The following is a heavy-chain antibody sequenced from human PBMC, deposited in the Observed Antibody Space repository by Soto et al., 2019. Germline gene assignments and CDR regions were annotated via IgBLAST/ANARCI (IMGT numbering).Heavy chain of an antibody. J-gene: IGHJ6*02. CDR3: ARVTPGNNLYYFSGLDV. Sequence: PGGSLRLSCVAPGFTFDTYGIHWVRQAPGKGLQWVALISYEGSNTYYADSVRGRFTISRDNSKNTLYLQINALRPEDTGVYYCARVTPGNNLYYFSGLDVWGQGTSVTVSS. D-gene: IGHD1-1*01. V-gene: IGHV3-30-3*01. CDR1: GFTFDTYG. CDR2: ISYEGSNT.